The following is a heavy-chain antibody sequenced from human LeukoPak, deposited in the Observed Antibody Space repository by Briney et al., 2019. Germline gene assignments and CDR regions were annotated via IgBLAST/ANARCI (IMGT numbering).Heavy chain of an antibody. CDR1: GFTFSSYA. D-gene: IGHD6-19*01. CDR3: ANSASIAVAGTPDDY. Sequence: PGGSLRLSCAASGFTFSSYAMSWVRQAPGKGLEWVSAISGSGGSTYYADSVKGRFTISRDNSKNTLYLQMHSLRAEDTAVYYCANSASIAVAGTPDDYWGQGTLVTVSS. J-gene: IGHJ4*02. CDR2: ISGSGGST. V-gene: IGHV3-23*01.